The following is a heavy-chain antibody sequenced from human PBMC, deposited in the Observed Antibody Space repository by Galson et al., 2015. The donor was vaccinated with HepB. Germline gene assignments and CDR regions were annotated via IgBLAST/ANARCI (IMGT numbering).Heavy chain of an antibody. J-gene: IGHJ4*02. Sequence: SLRLSCAASGFTVSSNFMTWVRQAPGKGLEWVSVIYSGGSTYYADSVKGRFTISRDNSKNTLYLQMNSLRAEDTAVYYCAANSSGYFNFDYWGQGTLVAVSS. D-gene: IGHD3-22*01. CDR2: IYSGGST. CDR3: AANSSGYFNFDY. CDR1: GFTVSSNF. V-gene: IGHV3-53*01.